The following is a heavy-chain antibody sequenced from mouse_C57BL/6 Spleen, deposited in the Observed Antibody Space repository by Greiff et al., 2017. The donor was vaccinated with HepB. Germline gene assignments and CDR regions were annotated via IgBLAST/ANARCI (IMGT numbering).Heavy chain of an antibody. V-gene: IGHV2-5*01. CDR3: AKNDGNYRGFAY. Sequence: VMLVESGPGLVQPSQSLSITCTVSGFSLTSYGVHWVRQSPGKGLEWLGVIWRGGSTDYNAAFMSRLSITKDNSKSQVFFKMNSLQADDTAIYYCAKNDGNYRGFAYWGQGTLVTVSA. CDR1: GFSLTSYG. D-gene: IGHD2-1*01. CDR2: IWRGGST. J-gene: IGHJ3*01.